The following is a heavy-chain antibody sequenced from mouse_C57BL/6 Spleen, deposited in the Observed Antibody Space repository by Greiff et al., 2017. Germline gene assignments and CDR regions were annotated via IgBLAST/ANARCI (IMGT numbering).Heavy chain of an antibody. CDR3: ASERDDGARRWYFDF. V-gene: IGHV1-82*01. J-gene: IGHJ1*03. CDR2: IYPGDGGT. Sequence: QVQLQQSGPELVKPGASVKISCKASGYAFSSSWMTWVKQRPGKGLEWIGRIYPGDGGTNYKGKVTGKATLTADNSSSTAYMEISSLTSEDAAVYCCASERDDGARRWYFDFWGTGTTVTVSS. CDR1: GYAFSSSW. D-gene: IGHD2-3*01.